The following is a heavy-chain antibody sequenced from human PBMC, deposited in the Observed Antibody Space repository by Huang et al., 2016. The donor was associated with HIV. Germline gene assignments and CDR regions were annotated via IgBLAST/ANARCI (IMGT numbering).Heavy chain of an antibody. D-gene: IGHD2-15*01. Sequence: QVQLVQSGAEVKKPGASVKVSCKASGYTFTNYDINWVRQATGQGLAWMGWIKSRRGVSDSAQKFQARVTISRNTSIDTVYMELSSLRSEDTAVYYCARTVVTGGALHLWGQGTMVTVSA. V-gene: IGHV1-8*03. CDR1: GYTFTNYD. J-gene: IGHJ3*01. CDR3: ARTVVTGGALHL. CDR2: IKSRRGVS.